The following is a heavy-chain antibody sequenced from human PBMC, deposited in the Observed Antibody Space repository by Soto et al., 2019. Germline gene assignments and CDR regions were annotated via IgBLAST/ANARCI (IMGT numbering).Heavy chain of an antibody. D-gene: IGHD3-3*01. J-gene: IGHJ5*02. Sequence: KASETLSLTCTVSGGSISSSSYYWGWIRQPPGKGLEWIGSIYYSGSTYYNPSLKSRVAISVDTSKNQFSLKLSSVTAADTAVYYCARLMNFWSGYYTGWFDPWGQGTLVTVSS. CDR3: ARLMNFWSGYYTGWFDP. V-gene: IGHV4-39*01. CDR2: IYYSGST. CDR1: GGSISSSSYY.